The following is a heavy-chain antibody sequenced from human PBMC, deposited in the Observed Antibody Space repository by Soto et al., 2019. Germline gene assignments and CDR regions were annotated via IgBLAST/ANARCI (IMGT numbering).Heavy chain of an antibody. D-gene: IGHD2-2*01. CDR2: ISGSGGST. CDR1: GFTFSSYA. J-gene: IGHJ3*02. CDR3: AKGDIVVVPAAPEGAFDI. Sequence: VQLLESGGGLVQPGGSLRLSCAASGFTFSSYAMSWVRQAPGKGLEWVSAISGSGGSTYYADSVKGRFTISRDNSKNTLYLQMNSLRAEDTAVYYCAKGDIVVVPAAPEGAFDIWGQGTMVTVSS. V-gene: IGHV3-23*01.